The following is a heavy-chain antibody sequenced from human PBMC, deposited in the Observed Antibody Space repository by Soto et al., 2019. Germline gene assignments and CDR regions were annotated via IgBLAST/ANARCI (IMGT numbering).Heavy chain of an antibody. J-gene: IGHJ3*01. V-gene: IGHV1-46*03. Sequence: QVVQTGAEVRKPGASVKVSCKASGYSFTTYYIHWFRQAPGQGVEWMAIINPNGGSTNYEQKFQGRVTVTRDTSASTVYMELGSLRSDDTAVYYCAAFCSSGGCPPGPWNWGRGTMVTVSS. CDR1: GYSFTTYY. CDR2: INPNGGST. CDR3: AAFCSSGGCPPGPWN. D-gene: IGHD2-15*01.